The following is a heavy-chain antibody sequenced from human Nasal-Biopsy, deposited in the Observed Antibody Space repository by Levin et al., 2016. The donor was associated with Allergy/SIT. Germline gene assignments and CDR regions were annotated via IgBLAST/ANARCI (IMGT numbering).Heavy chain of an antibody. Sequence: GESLKISCAASGFRFDNYAMSWVRQAPGKGLEWVSGISGSGGTTSYADSVKGRFTISRDNSKNTLYLQMNNLRAEDTAVYYCAKGQVEWELLSLDYWGQGTLVTVSS. CDR3: AKGQVEWELLSLDY. CDR1: GFRFDNYA. V-gene: IGHV3-23*01. CDR2: ISGSGGTT. J-gene: IGHJ4*02. D-gene: IGHD1-26*01.